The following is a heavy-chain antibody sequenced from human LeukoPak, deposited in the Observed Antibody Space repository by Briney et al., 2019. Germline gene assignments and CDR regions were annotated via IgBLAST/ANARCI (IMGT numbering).Heavy chain of an antibody. J-gene: IGHJ4*02. CDR3: ARVLRNYYDSSGYYQRTSLFDY. CDR1: GGSISSYY. Sequence: KPSETLSLTCTVSGGSISSYYWSWIRQPPGKGLEWIGYIYYSGSTNYNPSLKSRVTISVDTSENQFSLKLSSVTAADTAVYYCARVLRNYYDSSGYYQRTSLFDYWGQGTLVTVSS. CDR2: IYYSGST. D-gene: IGHD3-22*01. V-gene: IGHV4-59*01.